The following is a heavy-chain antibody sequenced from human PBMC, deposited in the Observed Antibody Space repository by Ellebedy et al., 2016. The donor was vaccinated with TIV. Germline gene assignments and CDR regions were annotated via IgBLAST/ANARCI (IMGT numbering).Heavy chain of an antibody. CDR3: ARDGEKDYGMDV. CDR2: IYYSGST. V-gene: IGHV4-31*03. CDR1: GGSISSGGYY. J-gene: IGHJ6*02. D-gene: IGHD7-27*01. Sequence: SETLSLTXTVSGGSISSGGYYWSWIRQHPGKGLEWIGYIYYSGSTYYNPSLKSRVTISVDTSKNQFSLKLSSVTAADTAVYYCARDGEKDYGMDVWGQGTTVTVSS.